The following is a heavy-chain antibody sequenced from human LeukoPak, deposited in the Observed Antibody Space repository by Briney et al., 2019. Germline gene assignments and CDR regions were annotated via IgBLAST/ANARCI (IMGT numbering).Heavy chain of an antibody. V-gene: IGHV1-69*13. CDR3: ARGVMVRGKYYYYAMDV. CDR1: GGTFNNDA. J-gene: IGHJ6*02. D-gene: IGHD3-10*01. Sequence: ASVKVSCKASGGTFNNDAISWVRQAPGQGLEWMGGIIPIFGTANYAQEFQGRVTITADESTSTAYMELSGLRSEDTAVYYCARGVMVRGKYYYYAMDVWGQGTTVTVSS. CDR2: IIPIFGTA.